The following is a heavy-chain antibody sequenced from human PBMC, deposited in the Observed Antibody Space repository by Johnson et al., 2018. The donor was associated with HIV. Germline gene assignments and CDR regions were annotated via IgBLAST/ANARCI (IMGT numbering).Heavy chain of an antibody. CDR3: VRGRGQAFLEWLLVGGGFDM. Sequence: QMQLVESGGGVVQPGRSLRLSCAASGFTFSDHAMHWVRQAPGKGLEWVAVISYDGSSKYYADSVKGRFTISRDNSKNTLYLQMNSLRAEDTAVYYGVRGRGQAFLEWLLVGGGFDMWGKGQWSPSLQ. D-gene: IGHD3-3*02. J-gene: IGHJ3*02. V-gene: IGHV3-30-3*01. CDR2: ISYDGSSK. CDR1: GFTFSDHA.